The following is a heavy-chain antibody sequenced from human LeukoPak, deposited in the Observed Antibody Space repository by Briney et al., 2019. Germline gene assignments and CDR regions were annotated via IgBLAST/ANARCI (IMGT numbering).Heavy chain of an antibody. J-gene: IGHJ4*01. CDR3: AKDSGGGYYYFDY. D-gene: IGHD3-10*01. V-gene: IGHV3-30*02. CDR2: IRYDGTNK. Sequence: GGSLRLSCAASGFTFSSYGIHWVRQAPGKGLEWVAFIRYDGTNKFYVDSVKGRFTISRDNSKNTLYLQMNSLGAEDTAVYYCAKDSGGGYYYFDYWGHGTLVTVSS. CDR1: GFTFSSYG.